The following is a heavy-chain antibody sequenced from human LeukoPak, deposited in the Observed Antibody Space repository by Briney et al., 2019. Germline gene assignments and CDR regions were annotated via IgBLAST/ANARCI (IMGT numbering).Heavy chain of an antibody. CDR3: ARLNDRDYYGSGSYYSDY. CDR2: IYYSGST. J-gene: IGHJ4*02. Sequence: GSLRLSCAASGFTLSSYEMNWVRQAPGKGLEWIGSIYYSGSTYYNPSLKSRVTISVDTSKNQFSLKLSSVTAADTAVYYCARLNDRDYYGSGSYYSDYWGQGTLVTVSS. V-gene: IGHV4-39*01. CDR1: GFTLSSYE. D-gene: IGHD3-10*01.